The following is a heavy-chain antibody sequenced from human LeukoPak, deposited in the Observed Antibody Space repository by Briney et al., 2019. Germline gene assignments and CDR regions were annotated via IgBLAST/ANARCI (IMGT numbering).Heavy chain of an antibody. J-gene: IGHJ5*02. CDR1: GGSFSGYY. CDR3: ARARGNMVRGNWFDP. V-gene: IGHV4-34*01. D-gene: IGHD3-10*01. CDR2: INHSGST. Sequence: PSETLSLTCAVYGGSFSGYYWSWIRQPPGKGLEWIGEINHSGSTNYNPSLKSRVTTSVDTSKNQFSLKLSSVTAADTAVYYCARARGNMVRGNWFDPWGQGTLVTVSS.